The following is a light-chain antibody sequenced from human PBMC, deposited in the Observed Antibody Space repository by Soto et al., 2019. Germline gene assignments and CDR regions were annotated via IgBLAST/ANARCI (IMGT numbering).Light chain of an antibody. CDR3: QHYGSSPPVT. V-gene: IGKV3-20*01. Sequence: EIVLIQAPDTLSLSPGERTTLSCRASQSVGNNLAWYQQKPGQAPRLLLYGASTRATGIPDRFSGSGSGTDFTLTIRRLAPEDFAVYYCQHYGSSPPVTFGQGTKVDI. CDR2: GAS. CDR1: QSVGNN. J-gene: IGKJ1*01.